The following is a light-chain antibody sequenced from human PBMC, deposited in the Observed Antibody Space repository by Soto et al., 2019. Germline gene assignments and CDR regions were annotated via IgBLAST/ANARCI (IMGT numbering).Light chain of an antibody. CDR1: KNIAGTL. J-gene: IGKJ1*01. V-gene: IGKV3-20*01. CDR3: QHYDDSRT. CDR2: GTS. Sequence: IVLTQSPGTVSLSPGERATLSCRASKNIAGTLLAWYKQRPGQPPTLLIYGTSGRATGIPDRFSGSGSGTDFTLTISRLEPEDFAVYYCQHYDDSRTFGPGTTVEIK.